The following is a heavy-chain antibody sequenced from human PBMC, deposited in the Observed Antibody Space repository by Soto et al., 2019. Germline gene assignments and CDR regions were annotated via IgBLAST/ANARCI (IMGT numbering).Heavy chain of an antibody. D-gene: IGHD4-4*01. CDR3: ARGLGYSSHYYYYYMDV. CDR2: ISGSGGST. Sequence: SLRLSCAASGFTFSSYAMSWVRQAPGKGLEWVSAISGSGGSTYYADSVKGRFTISRDNSKNTLYLQMNSLRAEDTAVYYCARGLGYSSHYYYYYMDVWGKGTTVTISS. J-gene: IGHJ6*03. CDR1: GFTFSSYA. V-gene: IGHV3-23*01.